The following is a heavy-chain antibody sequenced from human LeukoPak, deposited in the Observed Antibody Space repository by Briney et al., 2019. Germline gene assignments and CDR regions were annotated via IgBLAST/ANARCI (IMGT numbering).Heavy chain of an antibody. CDR1: GFTFDDYA. V-gene: IGHV3-9*01. CDR3: AKDMSSGGNSHRVSFDY. J-gene: IGHJ4*02. CDR2: ISWNSGSI. Sequence: GGSLRLSCAASGFTFDDYAMHWVRQAPGKGLEWVSGISWNSGSIGYADSVKGRFTISRDNAKNSLYLQMNGLRAEDTALYYCAKDMSSGGNSHRVSFDYWGQGTLVTVSS. D-gene: IGHD4-23*01.